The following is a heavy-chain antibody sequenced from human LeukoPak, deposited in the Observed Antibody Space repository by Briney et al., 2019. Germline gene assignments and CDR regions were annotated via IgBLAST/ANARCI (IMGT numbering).Heavy chain of an antibody. CDR2: IGSTSSDK. CDR1: GFSFSSST. V-gene: IGHV3-21*01. D-gene: IGHD4-11*01. J-gene: IGHJ4*02. Sequence: GGSLRLSCAASGFSFSSSTMNWARQAPGKGLEWVSSIGSTSSDKYYIESVKGRFTISGDNAENLLYLQMDSLRADDTAAYYCVKGDYRESWGQGTRVTVSS. CDR3: VKGDYRES.